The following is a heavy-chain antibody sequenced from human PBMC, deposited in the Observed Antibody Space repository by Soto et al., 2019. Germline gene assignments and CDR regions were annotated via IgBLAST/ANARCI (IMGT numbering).Heavy chain of an antibody. D-gene: IGHD3-10*01. CDR1: GFTVRSYA. V-gene: IGHV3-23*01. CDR3: AKLPYYASGSYTFAEGLA. J-gene: IGHJ5*02. CDR2: ISTSGSNT. Sequence: GGSLGLSCAASGFTVRSYAMNGVRQAQGKGLEWVSAISTSGSNTYYADSVKGRFTISRDNSKNTLYLQMSSLRAEDTAVYYSAKLPYYASGSYTFAEGLAWGQGTLVTVSS.